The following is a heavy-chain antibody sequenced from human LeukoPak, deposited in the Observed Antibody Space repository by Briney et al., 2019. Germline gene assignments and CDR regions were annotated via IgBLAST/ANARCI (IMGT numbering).Heavy chain of an antibody. CDR2: ISGSGHNT. CDR1: GFTFSSFA. Sequence: GGSLRLSCAASGFTFSSFAMSWVRQAPGKGLEWVSTISGSGHNTHYADSVKGRFTISRDNSENTVYLQMHSLRAEDTAVYYCADPGGSGAHFDLWGRGTLLTVSS. J-gene: IGHJ2*01. D-gene: IGHD3-10*01. CDR3: ADPGGSGAHFDL. V-gene: IGHV3-23*01.